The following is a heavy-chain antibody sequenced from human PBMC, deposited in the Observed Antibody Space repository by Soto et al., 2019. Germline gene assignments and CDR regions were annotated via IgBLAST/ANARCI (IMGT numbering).Heavy chain of an antibody. D-gene: IGHD6-6*01. Sequence: PSETLSLTCTVSGGSISSSSYYWGWIRQPPGKGLEWIGSIYYSGSTYYNPSLKSRVTISVDTSKNQFSLKRSAVTAADTAVSSCARLQLNAPGIAARDYWGQGTLVTVSS. CDR2: IYYSGST. V-gene: IGHV4-39*01. J-gene: IGHJ4*02. CDR1: GGSISSSSYY. CDR3: ARLQLNAPGIAARDY.